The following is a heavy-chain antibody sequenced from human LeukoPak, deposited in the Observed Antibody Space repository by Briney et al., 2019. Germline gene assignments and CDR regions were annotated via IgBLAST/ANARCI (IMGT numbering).Heavy chain of an antibody. CDR2: ISRSSSTI. V-gene: IGHV3-48*01. D-gene: IGHD6-13*01. CDR3: ARDLDSRLY. J-gene: IGHJ4*02. Sequence: SGGSLRLSCAASGFTFSDYSMNWVRQAPGKGLEWVSYISRSSSTIYYADSVKGRFTISRDNAKNSLYLQMNSLRAEDTAVYTCARDLDSRLYWGQGTLVTVSS. CDR1: GFTFSDYS.